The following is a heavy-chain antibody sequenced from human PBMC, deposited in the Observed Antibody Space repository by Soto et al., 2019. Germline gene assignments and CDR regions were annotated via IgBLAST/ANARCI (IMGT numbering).Heavy chain of an antibody. J-gene: IGHJ6*03. V-gene: IGHV3-64*01. Sequence: EVQLAESGGGLAQPGGSLRLSCAASGFTLSGYAMDWVRQAPGKGLEYVSGISSNGVGTYYANSVQGRFTISRDNSKYTVSLQMGSLRPEDMAVYYCARRARPDFYYMDVWGKGTTVTVS. CDR2: ISSNGVGT. CDR1: GFTLSGYA. D-gene: IGHD6-6*01. CDR3: ARRARPDFYYMDV.